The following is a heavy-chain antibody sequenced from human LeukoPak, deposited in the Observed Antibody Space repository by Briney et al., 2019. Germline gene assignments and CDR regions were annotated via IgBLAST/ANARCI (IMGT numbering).Heavy chain of an antibody. V-gene: IGHV1-2*02. CDR3: ARDLDQLLHRSNWFDP. Sequence: ASVKVSYKASGYTFTGYYMHWVRQAPGQGLEWMEWINPNSGGTNYAQKFQGRVTMTRDTSISTAYMELSRLRSDDTAVYYCARDLDQLLHRSNWFDPWGQGTLVTVSS. D-gene: IGHD2-2*01. CDR2: INPNSGGT. J-gene: IGHJ5*02. CDR1: GYTFTGYY.